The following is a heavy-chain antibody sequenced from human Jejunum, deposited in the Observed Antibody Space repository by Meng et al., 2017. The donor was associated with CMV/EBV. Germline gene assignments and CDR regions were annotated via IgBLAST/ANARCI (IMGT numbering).Heavy chain of an antibody. D-gene: IGHD3/OR15-3a*01. CDR1: NYY. V-gene: IGHV4-39*07. CDR2: AYYRGKR. CDR3: VRQAFFNFWTGLGGAFDI. Sequence: NYYWGWIRQFPGKGLEWIATAYYRGKRHYNPSLKSRVAISVDTSKNEVSLKLSSVTAADTAVYYCVRQAFFNFWTGLGGAFDIWGQGTMVTVSS. J-gene: IGHJ3*02.